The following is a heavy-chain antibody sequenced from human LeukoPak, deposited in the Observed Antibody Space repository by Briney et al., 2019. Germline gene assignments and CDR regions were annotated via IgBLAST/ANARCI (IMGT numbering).Heavy chain of an antibody. CDR3: VKFRGIQHYNYHMDV. V-gene: IGHV3-23*01. D-gene: IGHD3-10*01. Sequence: PGGSLRLSCAASGFTFSSYAMSWVRQAPRKGPEWVSGLTGSGGNTYYADSVKGRFTISRDNSKNTLSLQMNSLRAEDAAVYYCVKFRGIQHYNYHMDVWGKGTTVTVSS. CDR1: GFTFSSYA. CDR2: LTGSGGNT. J-gene: IGHJ6*03.